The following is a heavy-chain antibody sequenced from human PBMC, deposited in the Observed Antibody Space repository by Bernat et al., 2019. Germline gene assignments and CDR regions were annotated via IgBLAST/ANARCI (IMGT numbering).Heavy chain of an antibody. V-gene: IGHV3-30-3*01. CDR3: ARSIAVAGTLVPSYYYGMDV. CDR2: ISYDGSNK. D-gene: IGHD6-19*01. CDR1: GFTFSSYA. J-gene: IGHJ6*02. Sequence: QVQLVESGGGVVQPGRSLRLSCAASGFTFSSYAMHWVRQAPGKGLVWVAVISYDGSNKYYADSVKGRFTISRDNSKNTLYLQMNSLRAEDTAVYYCARSIAVAGTLVPSYYYGMDVWGQGTTVTVSS.